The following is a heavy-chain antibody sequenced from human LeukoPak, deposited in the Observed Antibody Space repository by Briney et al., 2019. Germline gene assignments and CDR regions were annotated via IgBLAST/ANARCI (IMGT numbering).Heavy chain of an antibody. CDR1: GGSISSYY. Sequence: SETLSLTCTVSGGSISSYYWSWIRQPPGKGLEWIGRIYHSGSTYSNPSLKSHVTISVDTSKNQFSLKLSSVTAADTAVYYCAALSPGSTSSDYWGQGTLVTVSS. CDR3: AALSPGSTSSDY. V-gene: IGHV4-59*04. CDR2: IYHSGST. D-gene: IGHD2-2*01. J-gene: IGHJ4*02.